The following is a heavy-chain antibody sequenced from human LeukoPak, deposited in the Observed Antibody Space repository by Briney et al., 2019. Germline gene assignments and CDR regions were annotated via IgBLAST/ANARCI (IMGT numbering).Heavy chain of an antibody. CDR3: ARGAAGAAFDY. CDR1: GYTFTSYD. V-gene: IGHV1-8*03. CDR2: MNPNRGNT. Sequence: ASVKVSCKVSGYTFTSYDINWVRQATGQGLEWMGWMNPNRGNTDYAQKFQGRVTITRNTSISTAYMEMSSLRSEDTAVYYCARGAAGAAFDYWGQGTLVTVSS. D-gene: IGHD1-26*01. J-gene: IGHJ4*02.